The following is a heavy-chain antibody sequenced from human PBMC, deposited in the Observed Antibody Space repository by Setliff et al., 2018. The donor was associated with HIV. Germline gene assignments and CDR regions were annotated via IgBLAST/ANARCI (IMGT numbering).Heavy chain of an antibody. D-gene: IGHD3-16*01. CDR1: GVTFSSYW. CDR2: IKQDGREK. CDR3: VRDGRGEFIDYYYMDV. Sequence: GGSLRLSCAASGVTFSSYWMSWVRQAPGKGLEWVANIKQDGREKYYVDSVKGRFTISRDNAKNSLYLQMNSLRAEDTAVYYCVRDGRGEFIDYYYMDVWGKGTTVTVSS. V-gene: IGHV3-7*01. J-gene: IGHJ6*03.